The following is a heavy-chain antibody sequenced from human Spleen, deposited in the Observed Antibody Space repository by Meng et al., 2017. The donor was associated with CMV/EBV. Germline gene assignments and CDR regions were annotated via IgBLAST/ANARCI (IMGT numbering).Heavy chain of an antibody. Sequence: SVKVSCKASGDTFSTYTISWVRQAPGQGLECMGRITPIFGSPNYAQTFQGRLTITADKSSSTTYMELSSLRSEDTAVYYCASRKEWTGLYSGNSRTVDYWGQGTLVTVSS. CDR3: ASRKEWTGLYSGNSRTVDY. CDR1: GDTFSTYT. J-gene: IGHJ4*02. V-gene: IGHV1-69*08. D-gene: IGHD4-23*01. CDR2: ITPIFGSP.